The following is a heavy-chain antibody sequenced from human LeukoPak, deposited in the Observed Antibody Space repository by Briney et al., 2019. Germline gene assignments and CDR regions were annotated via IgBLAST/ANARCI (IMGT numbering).Heavy chain of an antibody. V-gene: IGHV1-18*01. J-gene: IGHJ5*02. D-gene: IGHD2-2*01. CDR3: ARIPPIVVVPAAISYNWFDL. CDR1: GYTFTSYG. Sequence: ASVKVSYKASGYTFTSYGISWVRQAPGQGLEWMGWISAYNGNTNYAQKLQGRVTMTTDTSTSTAYMELRSLRSDDTAVYYCARIPPIVVVPAAISYNWFDLWGQGTLVTVSS. CDR2: ISAYNGNT.